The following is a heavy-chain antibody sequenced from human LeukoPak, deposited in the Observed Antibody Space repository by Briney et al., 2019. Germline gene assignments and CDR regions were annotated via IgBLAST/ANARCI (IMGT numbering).Heavy chain of an antibody. V-gene: IGHV3-53*01. CDR1: GFTVSSNY. CDR3: ARSGVLGTFDY. J-gene: IGHJ4*02. D-gene: IGHD3-10*01. Sequence: GGSLRLSCAVSGFTVSSNYMSWVRQAPGKGLEWVSVIYSGANTHYADSVKGRFTISRDNSKNTLYLQINSLRAQDTAVYYCARSGVLGTFDYWGQGTLVTVSS. CDR2: IYSGANT.